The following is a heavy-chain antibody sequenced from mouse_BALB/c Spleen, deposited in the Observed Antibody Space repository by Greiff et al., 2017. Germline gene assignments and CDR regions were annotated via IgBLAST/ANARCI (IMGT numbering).Heavy chain of an antibody. V-gene: IGHV1-87*01. Sequence: QVQLQQSGAELARPGASVKLSCKASGYTFTSYWMQWVKQRPGQGLEWIGAIYPGDGDTRYTQKFKGKATLTADKSSSTAYMQLSSLASEDSAVYYCARESDGYYFDYWGQGTTLTVSS. D-gene: IGHD2-3*01. J-gene: IGHJ2*01. CDR3: ARESDGYYFDY. CDR2: IYPGDGDT. CDR1: GYTFTSYW.